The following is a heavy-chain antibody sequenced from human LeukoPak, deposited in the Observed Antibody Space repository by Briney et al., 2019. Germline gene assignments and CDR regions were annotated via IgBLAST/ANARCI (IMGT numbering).Heavy chain of an antibody. CDR2: ISYDGSNK. Sequence: QTGGSLRLSCAASGFTFSSYAMHWVRQAPGKELEWVAVISYDGSNKYYADSVKGRFTISRDNSKNTLYLQMNSLRAEDTAVYYCARDRVPSSIAAAGKGYFDYWGQGTLVTVSS. CDR1: GFTFSSYA. CDR3: ARDRVPSSIAAAGKGYFDY. D-gene: IGHD6-13*01. V-gene: IGHV3-30-3*01. J-gene: IGHJ4*02.